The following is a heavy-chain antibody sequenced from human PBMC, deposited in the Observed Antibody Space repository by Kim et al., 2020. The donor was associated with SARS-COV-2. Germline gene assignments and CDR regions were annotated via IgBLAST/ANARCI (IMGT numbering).Heavy chain of an antibody. CDR1: GFTFSSYS. CDR2: ISSSSSYI. CDR3: ARAGGSSGGYYGMDV. Sequence: GGSLRLSCAASGFTFSSYSMNWVRQAPGKGLEWVSSISSSSSYIYYADSVKGRFTISRDNAKNSLHLQMNSLRAEDTAVYYCARAGGSSGGYYGMDVWGQGTTVTVSS. D-gene: IGHD2-15*01. V-gene: IGHV3-21*01. J-gene: IGHJ6*02.